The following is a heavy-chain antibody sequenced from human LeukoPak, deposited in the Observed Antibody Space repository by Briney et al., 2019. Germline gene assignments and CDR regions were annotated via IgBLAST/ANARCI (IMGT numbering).Heavy chain of an antibody. CDR3: ARDPRIAAAGTDYYYGMDV. D-gene: IGHD6-13*01. Sequence: SETLPLTCTVSGGSISSSSCYWGWIRQPPGKGLEWIGSIYYSGSTYYNPSLKSRVTISVDTSKNQFSLKLSSVTAADTAVYYCARDPRIAAAGTDYYYGMDVWGQGTTVTVSS. V-gene: IGHV4-39*07. CDR2: IYYSGST. CDR1: GGSISSSSCY. J-gene: IGHJ6*02.